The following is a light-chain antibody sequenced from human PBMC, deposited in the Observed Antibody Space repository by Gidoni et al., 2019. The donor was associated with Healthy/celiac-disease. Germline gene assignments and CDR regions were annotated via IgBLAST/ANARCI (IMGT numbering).Light chain of an antibody. CDR3: QQYGSSLGWT. V-gene: IGKV3-20*01. J-gene: IGKJ1*01. CDR1: QSVSSSY. CDR2: GAS. Sequence: EDVLRQSPGTLSLSPGERATLSCRASQSVSSSYLAWYQQKPGQAPRLLIYGASSRATGIPDRFSGSGSGTDFTLTISRLEPEDFAVYYCQQYGSSLGWTFGQGTKVEIK.